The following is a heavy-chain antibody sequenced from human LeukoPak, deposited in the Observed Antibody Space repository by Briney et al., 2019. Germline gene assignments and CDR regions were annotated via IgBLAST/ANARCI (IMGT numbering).Heavy chain of an antibody. CDR3: ARDWGAVYSGGWSELFDY. D-gene: IGHD6-19*01. V-gene: IGHV3-21*01. CDR1: GFTFSSYS. J-gene: IGHJ4*02. CDR2: ISSSSSYI. Sequence: PGGSLRLSCAASGFTFSSYSMNWVRQAPGKGLEWVSSISSSSSYIYYADSVKGRFTISRDNAKNSLYLQMNSLRAEDTAVYYCARDWGAVYSGGWSELFDYWGQGTLVTVSS.